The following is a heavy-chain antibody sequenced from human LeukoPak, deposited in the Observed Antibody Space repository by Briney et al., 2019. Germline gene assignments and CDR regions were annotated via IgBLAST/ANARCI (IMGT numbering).Heavy chain of an antibody. CDR1: GGSVSSGAYY. D-gene: IGHD2-15*01. V-gene: IGHV4-31*03. J-gene: IGHJ4*02. CDR3: AILRCSGGSCYLDY. CDR2: IYYSGST. Sequence: SQTLSLTCTVSGGSVSSGAYYWSWIRQHPGKGLEWIVYIYYSGSTYYNPSLKSRATISVNTSKNQFSLKLSSVTAADTAVFYCAILRCSGGSCYLDYWGQGTLVTVSS.